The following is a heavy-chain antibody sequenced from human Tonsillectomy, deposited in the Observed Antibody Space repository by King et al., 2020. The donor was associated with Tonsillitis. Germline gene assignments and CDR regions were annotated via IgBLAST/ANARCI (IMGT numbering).Heavy chain of an antibody. CDR2: ISWNSGSI. V-gene: IGHV3-9*01. D-gene: IGHD1-26*01. Sequence: VQLVESGGGLVQPGRSLRLSCAASGFTFDDYAMHWVRQAPGKGLEWVSGISWNSGSIGYADSVKGRFTISRDNAKNSLYLQMNSLRAEDTALYYCAKDKRRYSGSTGAFDIWGHGTMVTVSS. CDR3: AKDKRRYSGSTGAFDI. CDR1: GFTFDDYA. J-gene: IGHJ3*02.